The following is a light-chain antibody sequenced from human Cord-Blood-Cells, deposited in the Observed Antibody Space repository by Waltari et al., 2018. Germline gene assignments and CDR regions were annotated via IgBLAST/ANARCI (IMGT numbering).Light chain of an antibody. CDR3: AAWDDSLSGWV. V-gene: IGLV1-47*01. CDR2: RNN. J-gene: IGLJ3*02. Sequence: QSVLTQPPSASGTPGQRVTISCSGSSSNIGSNYVYWYQQLPGTAPKLLIYRNNHRPSGVPDRFSGSHSSTSASLAISGLRSEDEADYYCAAWDDSLSGWVFGGGTKLTVL. CDR1: SSNIGSNY.